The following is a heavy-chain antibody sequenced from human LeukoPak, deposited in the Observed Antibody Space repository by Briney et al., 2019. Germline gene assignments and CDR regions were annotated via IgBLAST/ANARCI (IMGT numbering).Heavy chain of an antibody. V-gene: IGHV3-23*01. CDR3: ARERFHGSGAPRYDF. CDR1: GFTFSSYG. J-gene: IGHJ4*02. Sequence: GGTLRLSCAASGFTFSSYGMSWVRQAPGKGLEWVSAISGSGGSTYYADSVKGRFTISRDNAENSLYLQMNSLRVEDTALYYCARERFHGSGAPRYDFWGQGTLVTVSS. D-gene: IGHD3-10*01. CDR2: ISGSGGST.